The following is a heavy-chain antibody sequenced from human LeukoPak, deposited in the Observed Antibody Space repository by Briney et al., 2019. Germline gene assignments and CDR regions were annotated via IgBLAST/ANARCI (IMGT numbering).Heavy chain of an antibody. CDR1: GGSISSYY. CDR3: ARGGVGDGYSDAFDI. J-gene: IGHJ3*02. CDR2: IYYSGST. V-gene: IGHV4-59*01. D-gene: IGHD5-24*01. Sequence: SETLSLTCTVSGGSISSYYWSWIRQPAGKGLEWIGYIYYSGSTNYNPSLKSRVTISVDTSKNQFSLKLSSVTAADTAVYYCARGGVGDGYSDAFDIWGQGTMVTVSS.